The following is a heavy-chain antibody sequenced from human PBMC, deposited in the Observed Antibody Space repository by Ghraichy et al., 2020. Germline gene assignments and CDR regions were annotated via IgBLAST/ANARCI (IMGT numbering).Heavy chain of an antibody. CDR3: ARCSVPDAYDI. Sequence: LNISCAVYGGSVRGHYWTWIRQPPGKGLQWIGEINDSANTNYMPSLESRVTISVDTSKNQFSLRLTSLTDADTAVYYCARCSVPDAYDIWGQGTMVTVSS. V-gene: IGHV4-34*01. CDR1: GGSVRGHY. D-gene: IGHD6-19*01. CDR2: INDSANT. J-gene: IGHJ3*02.